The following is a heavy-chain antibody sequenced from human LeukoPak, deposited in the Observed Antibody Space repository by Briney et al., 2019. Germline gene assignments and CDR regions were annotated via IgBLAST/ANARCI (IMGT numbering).Heavy chain of an antibody. CDR3: ARDGVVVPAEGMDV. J-gene: IGHJ6*02. Sequence: ASVKVSCKASGYTFTGYYMHWVRRAPGQGLEWMGWINPNSGGTNYPQKFQGRVTMTRDTSISTAYMELSRLRSDDTAVYYCARDGVVVPAEGMDVWGQGTTVTVSS. V-gene: IGHV1-2*02. D-gene: IGHD2-2*01. CDR1: GYTFTGYY. CDR2: INPNSGGT.